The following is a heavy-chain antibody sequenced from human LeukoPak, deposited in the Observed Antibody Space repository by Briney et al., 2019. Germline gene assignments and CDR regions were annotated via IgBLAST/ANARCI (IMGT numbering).Heavy chain of an antibody. CDR3: ARAGITMVRGVMAASWFDP. CDR1: GGSFSGYY. V-gene: IGHV4-34*01. J-gene: IGHJ5*02. CDR2: INHSGST. Sequence: PSETLSLTCAVYGGSFSGYYWSWTRQPPGKGLEWIGEINHSGSTNYNPSLKSRVTISVDTSKNQFSLKLSSVTAADTAVYYCARAGITMVRGVMAASWFDPWGQGTLATVSS. D-gene: IGHD3-10*01.